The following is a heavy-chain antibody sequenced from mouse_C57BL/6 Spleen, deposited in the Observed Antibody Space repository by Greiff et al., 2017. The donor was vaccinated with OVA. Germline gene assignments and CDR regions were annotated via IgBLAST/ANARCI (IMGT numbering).Heavy chain of an antibody. CDR1: GYTFTSYW. J-gene: IGHJ4*01. CDR2: IHPNSGST. D-gene: IGHD2-3*01. CDR3: ARGYDTLFWYAMDY. V-gene: IGHV1-64*01. Sequence: VQLQQSGAELVKPGASVKLSCKASGYTFTSYWMHWVKQRPGQGLEWIGMIHPNSGSTNYNEKFKSKATLTVDKSSSTAYMQISSLTSEDSAVYYCARGYDTLFWYAMDYWGQGTSVTVSS.